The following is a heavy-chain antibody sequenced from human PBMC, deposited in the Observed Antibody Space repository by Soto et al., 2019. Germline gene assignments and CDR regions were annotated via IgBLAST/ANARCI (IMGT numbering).Heavy chain of an antibody. D-gene: IGHD6-13*01. CDR3: ARDGPAADFHH. CDR2: IDSSGNTI. V-gene: IGHV3-48*03. J-gene: IGHJ4*02. CDR1: GFTFSGYE. Sequence: EVQLVESGGGLAQPGGSLRLSCAASGFTFSGYEMNWVRQAPGKGLEWVSYIDSSGNTINYADSVKGRFTISRDNAKNSLYLQMNSLRAEDTAIYYCARDGPAADFHHWGQGTQVTVSS.